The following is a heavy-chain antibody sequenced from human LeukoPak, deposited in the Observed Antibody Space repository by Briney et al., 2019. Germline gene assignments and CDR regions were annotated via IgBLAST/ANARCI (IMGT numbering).Heavy chain of an antibody. CDR1: GFTFSSYG. D-gene: IGHD3-16*02. CDR3: ARPLYDYVWGSYRGSLNY. CDR2: IWYDGSNK. J-gene: IGHJ4*02. Sequence: GGSLRLSCAASGFTFSSYGMHWVRQAPGKGLEWVAVIWYDGSNKYYADSVKGRFTISRDNSKNTLYLQMNSLRAEDTAVYYCARPLYDYVWGSYRGSLNYRGQGTLVTVSS. V-gene: IGHV3-33*01.